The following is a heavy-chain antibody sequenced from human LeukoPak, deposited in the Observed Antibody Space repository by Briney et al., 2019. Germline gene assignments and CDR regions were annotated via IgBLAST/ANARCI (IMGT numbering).Heavy chain of an antibody. V-gene: IGHV3-7*01. CDR3: VREGSGHYFYFFDY. CDR2: IKPDGGEK. CDR1: GFTFSTYW. D-gene: IGHD4-17*01. Sequence: GGSLRLSCAASGFTFSTYWMGWARQSPGKGLEWVANIKPDGGEKCYVDSVKGRFTISRDNAKNSLYLQMNSLRAKDTAVYYCVREGSGHYFYFFDYWGQGTLVTVSS. J-gene: IGHJ4*02.